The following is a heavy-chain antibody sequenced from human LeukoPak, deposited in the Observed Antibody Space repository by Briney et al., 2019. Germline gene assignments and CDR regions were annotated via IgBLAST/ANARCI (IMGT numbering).Heavy chain of an antibody. CDR2: IIPIFGTA. J-gene: IGHJ4*02. Sequence: SVKVSCKASGGTFSSYAISWVRQAPGQGLEWMGGIIPIFGTANYAQKFQGRVTITADESTSTAYMELSSLRSEDTAVYYCARDDVGLHDSSGYSDYWGQGTLVTVSS. V-gene: IGHV1-69*01. CDR1: GGTFSSYA. CDR3: ARDDVGLHDSSGYSDY. D-gene: IGHD3-22*01.